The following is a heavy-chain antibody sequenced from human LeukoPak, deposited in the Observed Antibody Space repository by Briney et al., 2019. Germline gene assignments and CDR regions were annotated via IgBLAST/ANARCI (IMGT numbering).Heavy chain of an antibody. D-gene: IGHD3-22*01. CDR3: ARSLGYYYDSSGQTAPDAFDI. Sequence: GASVKVSCKASGYTFTSYAMNWVRQAPGQGLEWMGWINTNTGNPTYAQGFTGRFVFSLGTSVSTAYLQISSLKAEDTAVYYCARSLGYYYDSSGQTAPDAFDIWGQGTMVTVSS. CDR1: GYTFTSYA. CDR2: INTNTGNP. V-gene: IGHV7-4-1*02. J-gene: IGHJ3*02.